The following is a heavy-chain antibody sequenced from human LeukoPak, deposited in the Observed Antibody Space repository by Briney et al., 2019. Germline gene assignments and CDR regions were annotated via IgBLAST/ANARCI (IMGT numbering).Heavy chain of an antibody. J-gene: IGHJ4*02. Sequence: GGSLRLSCAASGFTFSSYDMHWVRQATGKGLEWVSAIGTAGDTYYPGSVKGRFTISRENAKNSLYLQMNSLRAGDTAVYYCARVGRRSGHYYFDYWGLGTLVTVSS. CDR1: GFTFSSYD. CDR2: IGTAGDT. V-gene: IGHV3-13*01. D-gene: IGHD2-15*01. CDR3: ARVGRRSGHYYFDY.